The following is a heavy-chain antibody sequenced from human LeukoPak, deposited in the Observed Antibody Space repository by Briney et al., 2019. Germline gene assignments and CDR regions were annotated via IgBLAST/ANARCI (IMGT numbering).Heavy chain of an antibody. V-gene: IGHV4-59*12. J-gene: IGHJ2*01. CDR3: ARSEYSYGYPYWYFDL. CDR1: GGSISSYY. D-gene: IGHD5-18*01. CDR2: IYYSGST. Sequence: SETLSLTCTVSGGSISSYYWSWIRQPPGKGLEWIGYIYYSGSTNYNPSLKSRVTMSVDTSKNQFSLKLSSVTAADTAVYYCARSEYSYGYPYWYFDLWGRGTLVTVSS.